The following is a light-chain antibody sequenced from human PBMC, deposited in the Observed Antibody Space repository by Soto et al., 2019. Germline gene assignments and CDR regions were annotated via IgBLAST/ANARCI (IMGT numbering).Light chain of an antibody. Sequence: EIVLTQSPATLPLSPGERATLSCRASQSVRSSLAWFQQKPGQAPRLLIYDASNRATGIPARFSGSGSGTDFTLTISSLEPEDFAVYYCQHRRDWPLTFGPGTKVDIK. CDR1: QSVRSS. CDR3: QHRRDWPLT. J-gene: IGKJ3*01. V-gene: IGKV3-11*01. CDR2: DAS.